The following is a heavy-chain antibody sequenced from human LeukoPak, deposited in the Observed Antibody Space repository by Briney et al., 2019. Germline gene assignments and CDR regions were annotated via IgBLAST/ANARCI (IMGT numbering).Heavy chain of an antibody. J-gene: IGHJ4*02. Sequence: PGGSLRLSCAASGFTFSGSAMHWVRQASGKGLEWVGRIRSKPNSYATAYAASVKDRFTISRDDSKNMAYLQMSSLKTEDTAVYYCTRHREGYYYDSSGLDYWGQGTLVTVSS. CDR1: GFTFSGSA. D-gene: IGHD3-22*01. CDR2: IRSKPNSYAT. CDR3: TRHREGYYYDSSGLDY. V-gene: IGHV3-73*01.